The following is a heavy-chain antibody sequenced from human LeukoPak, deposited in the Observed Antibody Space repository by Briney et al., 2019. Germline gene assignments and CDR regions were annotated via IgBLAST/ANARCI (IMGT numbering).Heavy chain of an antibody. CDR3: ARHVYDFWSGYSTSGAFDI. D-gene: IGHD3-3*01. CDR1: GGSISSSSYY. Sequence: SETLSLTCTVSGGSISSSSYYWGWIRQPPGKGLEWIGSIYYSGSTYYNPSLKSRVTISVDTSKNQISLKLSSVTAADTAVYYCARHVYDFWSGYSTSGAFDIWGQGTMVTVSS. V-gene: IGHV4-39*01. CDR2: IYYSGST. J-gene: IGHJ3*02.